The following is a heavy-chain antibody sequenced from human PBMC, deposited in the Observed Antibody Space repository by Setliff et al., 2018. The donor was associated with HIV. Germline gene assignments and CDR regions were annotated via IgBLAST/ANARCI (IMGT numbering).Heavy chain of an antibody. CDR2: ISGSGSST. D-gene: IGHD1-26*01. Sequence: HPGGSLRLSCAASEFTFSVYAMSWLRQAPGKGLEWVSGISGSGSSTYYADSVKGRFTISRDNSKNTLYLQMNRLRADDTAIYYCVRDPIEGYPDYFDYWGQGTLVTVSS. CDR1: EFTFSVYA. V-gene: IGHV3-23*01. CDR3: VRDPIEGYPDYFDY. J-gene: IGHJ4*02.